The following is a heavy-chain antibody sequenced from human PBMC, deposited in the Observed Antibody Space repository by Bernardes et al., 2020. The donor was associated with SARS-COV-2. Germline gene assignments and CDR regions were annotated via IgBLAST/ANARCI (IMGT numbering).Heavy chain of an antibody. V-gene: IGHV1-69*06. D-gene: IGHD6-19*01. CDR2: IIPMFGST. Sequence: SVKVSCKASGGTLRSYGVSWVRQAPGLGLEWVGHIIPMFGSTDYAQRFQGRVTITADKSTSTAYMELTSLRSDDTAVYYCARDIGSGRWDSWGQGTLVTVSS. J-gene: IGHJ4*02. CDR3: ARDIGSGRWDS. CDR1: GGTLRSYG.